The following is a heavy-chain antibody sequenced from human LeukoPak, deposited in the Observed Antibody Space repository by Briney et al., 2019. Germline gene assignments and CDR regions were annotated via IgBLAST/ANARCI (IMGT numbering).Heavy chain of an antibody. D-gene: IGHD3-10*01. Sequence: GGSLRLSCAASKFTFSDYYMTWIRQAPGKGLEWISYISNSGSSMFYADSMKGRFTISRDNAKNSLYLEMNSLRVDDTAVYYCAGARGSYAFDYWGQGTLVTVSS. CDR1: KFTFSDYY. CDR3: AGARGSYAFDY. CDR2: ISNSGSSM. J-gene: IGHJ4*02. V-gene: IGHV3-11*01.